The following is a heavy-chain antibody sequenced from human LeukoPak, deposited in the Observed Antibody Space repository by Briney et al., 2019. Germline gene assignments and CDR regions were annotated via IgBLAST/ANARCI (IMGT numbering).Heavy chain of an antibody. J-gene: IGHJ4*02. CDR2: ISPTGSTT. Sequence: GGSLRLSCAASGFSFSGHWMHWARHLPGKGLVWVSRISPTGSTTSYADSVKGRFTVSRDNAKNTLYLQVNNLRAEDTAVYYCARGPSSNWSGLDFWGQGTLLTVSS. CDR1: GFSFSGHW. D-gene: IGHD6-13*01. V-gene: IGHV3-74*01. CDR3: ARGPSSNWSGLDF.